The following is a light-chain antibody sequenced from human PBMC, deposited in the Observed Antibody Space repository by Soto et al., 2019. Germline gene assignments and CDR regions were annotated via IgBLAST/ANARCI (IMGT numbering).Light chain of an antibody. CDR1: PSVTNF. V-gene: IGKV3-11*01. CDR3: QQRSNWPPIT. CDR2: GAF. J-gene: IGKJ5*01. Sequence: EIVWTQSPATLSLSPGEGATLSCRASPSVTNFLAWYQQKPGQAPRLLIYGAFNRATGIPARFSGSGSGTDFTLTISGLEPEDFAVYYCQQRSNWPPITFGQGTRLEIK.